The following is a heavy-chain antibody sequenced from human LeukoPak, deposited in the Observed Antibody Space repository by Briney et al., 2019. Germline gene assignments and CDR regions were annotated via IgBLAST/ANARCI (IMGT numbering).Heavy chain of an antibody. CDR2: INSDVSST. D-gene: IGHD2-2*01. CDR3: AKEDWCSSTSCYVGEAMVTTTDAFDI. V-gene: IGHV3-74*01. J-gene: IGHJ3*02. Sequence: PGGSLRLSCAASGFTFSSYWMHWVRQAPGQGLVWVSRINSDVSSTSYADSVKGRFTISRDTAKNTLYLQMNSLRAEDTAVYYCAKEDWCSSTSCYVGEAMVTTTDAFDIWGQGTMVTVSS. CDR1: GFTFSSYW.